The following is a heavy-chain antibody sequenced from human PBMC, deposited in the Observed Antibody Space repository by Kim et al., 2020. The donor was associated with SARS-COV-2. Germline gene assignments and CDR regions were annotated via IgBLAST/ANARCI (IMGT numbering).Heavy chain of an antibody. V-gene: IGHV3-23*01. CDR1: GFTFSNYA. D-gene: IGHD1-26*01. CDR3: AKDNGGSYYTGYHDY. J-gene: IGHJ4*02. Sequence: GGSLRLSCAASGFTFSNYAMSWVRQAPGKGLEWVSSISGSGETTYYADSVKGRFTISRDNSKNTLFLQMNSLRAEDTAVYYCAKDNGGSYYTGYHDYWGQGTLVTVSS. CDR2: ISGSGETT.